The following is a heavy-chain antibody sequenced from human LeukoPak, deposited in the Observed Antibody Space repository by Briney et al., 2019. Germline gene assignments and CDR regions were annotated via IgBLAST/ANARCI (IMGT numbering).Heavy chain of an antibody. J-gene: IGHJ5*02. V-gene: IGHV3-23*01. D-gene: IGHD2-15*01. Sequence: PGVSLRLSCAASGFTFSSYAMSWVRQAPGKGLEWVSAISGSGGSTYYADSVKGRFTISRDNSKNTLYLQMNSLRAEDTAVYYCAKDPEGAWYRLNWFDPWGQGTLVTVSS. CDR2: ISGSGGST. CDR1: GFTFSSYA. CDR3: AKDPEGAWYRLNWFDP.